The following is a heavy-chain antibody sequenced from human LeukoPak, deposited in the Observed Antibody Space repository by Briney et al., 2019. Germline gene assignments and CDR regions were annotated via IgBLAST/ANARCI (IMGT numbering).Heavy chain of an antibody. V-gene: IGHV3-73*01. Sequence: QPGGSLRLSCAASGFSVSGSAMHWARQASGKGLEWVGRIKSKVDNYATAYAASVKGRFSISRDDSKNTVYLQMNSLKTEDTAVYYCTRLLGYCGTTSCYFDHWGQGALVTVSS. J-gene: IGHJ4*02. D-gene: IGHD2-2*01. CDR2: IKSKVDNYAT. CDR1: GFSVSGSA. CDR3: TRLLGYCGTTSCYFDH.